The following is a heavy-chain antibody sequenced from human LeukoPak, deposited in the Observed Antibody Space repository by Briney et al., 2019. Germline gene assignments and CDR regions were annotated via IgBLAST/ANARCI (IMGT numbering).Heavy chain of an antibody. J-gene: IGHJ6*03. CDR1: GYTFTGYY. CDR3: ARDKRAYYYDSSGYRDYYYYYMDV. CDR2: INPNSGGT. Sequence: GASVKVSCKASGYTFTGYYMHWVRQAPGQGLEWMGWINPNSGGTNYAQKFQGRVTMTRDTSISTAYMELRSLRSDDTAVYYCARDKRAYYYDSSGYRDYYYYYMDVWGKGTTVTISS. V-gene: IGHV1-2*02. D-gene: IGHD3-22*01.